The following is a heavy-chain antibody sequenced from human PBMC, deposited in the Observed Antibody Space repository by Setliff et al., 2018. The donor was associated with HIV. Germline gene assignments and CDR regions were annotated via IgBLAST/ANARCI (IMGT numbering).Heavy chain of an antibody. V-gene: IGHV3-23*01. Sequence: PGGSLRLSCVVSGLTFSTSAMSWVRQGPGKGLHWVAGIRRSGVSTHYADPVKGRVSISRDNSKNTLRLQMNSLRVEDTALYYFVKGGDYNRRGFFDSWGLGTLVTVSS. CDR1: GLTFSTSA. J-gene: IGHJ4*02. CDR3: VKGGDYNRRGFFDS. D-gene: IGHD4-4*01. CDR2: IRRSGVST.